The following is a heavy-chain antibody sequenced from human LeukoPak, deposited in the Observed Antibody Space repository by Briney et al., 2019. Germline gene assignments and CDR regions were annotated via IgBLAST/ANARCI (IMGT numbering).Heavy chain of an antibody. CDR2: IYYSGST. Sequence: PSETLSLTCTVSGGSISSYYWSWIRQPPGKGLEWIGYIYYSGSTNYNPSLKCRVTISVDTSKNQFSLKLSSVTAANTAVYYCARGTAAAETFDPWGQGTLVTVSS. CDR3: ARGTAAAETFDP. D-gene: IGHD6-13*01. J-gene: IGHJ5*02. CDR1: GGSISSYY. V-gene: IGHV4-59*01.